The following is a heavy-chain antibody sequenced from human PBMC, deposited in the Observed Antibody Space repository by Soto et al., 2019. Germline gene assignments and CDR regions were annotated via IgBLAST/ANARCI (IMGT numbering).Heavy chain of an antibody. CDR3: ARGVGGYDAPYYYYYMDV. CDR2: INNDGSST. J-gene: IGHJ6*03. D-gene: IGHD5-12*01. CDR1: GFTFSSYW. V-gene: IGHV3-74*01. Sequence: RGSLRLSCAASGFTFSSYWMHWVRQAPGKGLVWVSRINNDGSSTSYADSVKGRFTISRDNAKNTLYLQMNSLRAEDTAVYYCARGVGGYDAPYYYYYMDVWGKGTTVTVSS.